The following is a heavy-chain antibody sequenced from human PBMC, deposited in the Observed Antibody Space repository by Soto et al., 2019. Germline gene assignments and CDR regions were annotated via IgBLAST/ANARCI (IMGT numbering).Heavy chain of an antibody. J-gene: IGHJ4*02. CDR3: ARGSDYYDSSGYYPPRLDY. D-gene: IGHD3-22*01. Sequence: GGSLRLSCAASGFTFSSYAMHWVRQAPGKGLEWVAVISYDGSNKYYADSVKGRFTISRDNSKNTLYLQMNSLRAEDTAVYYCARGSDYYDSSGYYPPRLDYWGQGTLVTVSS. CDR1: GFTFSSYA. V-gene: IGHV3-30-3*01. CDR2: ISYDGSNK.